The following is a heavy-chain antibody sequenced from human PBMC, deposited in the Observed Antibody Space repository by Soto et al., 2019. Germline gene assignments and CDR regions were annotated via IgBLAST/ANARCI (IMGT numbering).Heavy chain of an antibody. D-gene: IGHD2-8*01. Sequence: VQLVESGGGQVKPGGSLRLCCAASGFTFCTYCMNWVRQAPGKGLEWVSYISATSNSIYYADSVKGRFTTSRDNAKKLLLQQNTMLIEEATAEYYGARPRLIVYEYYYYGMDVWGQGTTVTVSS. CDR1: GFTFCTYC. J-gene: IGHJ6*02. CDR2: ISATSNSI. CDR3: ARPRLIVYEYYYYGMDV. V-gene: IGHV3-21*02.